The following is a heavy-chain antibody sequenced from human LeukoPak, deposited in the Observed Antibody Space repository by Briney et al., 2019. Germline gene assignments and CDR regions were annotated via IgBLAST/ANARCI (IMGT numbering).Heavy chain of an antibody. J-gene: IGHJ3*02. CDR3: ASSDYEFLTVYSGDAFDI. Sequence: QPGRSPRLFCAASGFTFSSYGMHWVRQAPGKGREWVAVIWYDGSNKYYADSVKRRFSISRDNTKNTLYQQMNSLTAEDTALYYCASSDYEFLTVYSGDAFDIWGQGTMVTVSS. CDR2: IWYDGSNK. CDR1: GFTFSSYG. V-gene: IGHV3-33*01. D-gene: IGHD3-9*01.